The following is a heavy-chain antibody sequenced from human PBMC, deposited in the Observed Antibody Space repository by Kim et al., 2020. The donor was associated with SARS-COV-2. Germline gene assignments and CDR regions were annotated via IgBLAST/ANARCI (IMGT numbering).Heavy chain of an antibody. CDR3: ATAELLDAFDI. CDR2: T. Sequence: TIYAQKFQGRVTMTEDTSTDTAYMELSSLRSEDTAVYYCATAELLDAFDIWGQGTMVTVSS. V-gene: IGHV1-24*01. J-gene: IGHJ3*02. D-gene: IGHD3-10*01.